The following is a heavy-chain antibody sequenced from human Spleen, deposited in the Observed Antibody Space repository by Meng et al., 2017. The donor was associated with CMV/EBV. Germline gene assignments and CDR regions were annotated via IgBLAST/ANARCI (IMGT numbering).Heavy chain of an antibody. J-gene: IGHJ4*02. CDR1: GFTFSSYS. CDR3: ARDGVESSIFGVVIIHFDY. Sequence: GESLKISCAASGFTFSSYSMNWVRQAPGKGLEWVSYISRSSSTIYYADSVKGRFTISRDNAKNSLYLQMNSLRAEDTAVYYCARDGVESSIFGVVIIHFDYWGQGTLVTVSS. CDR2: ISRSSSTI. V-gene: IGHV3-48*04. D-gene: IGHD3-3*01.